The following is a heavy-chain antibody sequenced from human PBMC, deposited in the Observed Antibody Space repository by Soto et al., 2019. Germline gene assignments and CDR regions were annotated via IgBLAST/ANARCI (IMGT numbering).Heavy chain of an antibody. CDR3: ARATGTKYYYYYMDV. V-gene: IGHV3-21*01. Sequence: EVQLVESGGGLVKPGGSLRLSCAASGFTFSSYSMNWVRQAPGKGLEWVSSISSSSSYIYYADSVKGRFTISRDNAKNSLYLQMNSLRAEDTAVYYCARATGTKYYYYYMDVWGKGTTVTVSS. CDR2: ISSSSSYI. CDR1: GFTFSSYS. J-gene: IGHJ6*03. D-gene: IGHD1-7*01.